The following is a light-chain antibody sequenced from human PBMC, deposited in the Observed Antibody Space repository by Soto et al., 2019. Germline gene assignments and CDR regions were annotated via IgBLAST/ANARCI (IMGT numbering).Light chain of an antibody. CDR3: QQDNSFPIT. CDR1: QGLSSW. CDR2: AAS. Sequence: DIQMTQSQSSVSASVGDRVTITCRASQGLSSWLAWYQQKPGKAPKLLIYAASILQSGFPSRCSCSGSGTDFTLTISSLQPEDFATYYGQQDNSFPITFGQGTRLEIK. V-gene: IGKV1-12*01. J-gene: IGKJ5*01.